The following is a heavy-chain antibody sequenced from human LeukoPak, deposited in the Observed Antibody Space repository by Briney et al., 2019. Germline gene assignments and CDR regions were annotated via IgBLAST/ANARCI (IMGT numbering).Heavy chain of an antibody. V-gene: IGHV1-46*01. D-gene: IGHD3-22*01. CDR3: ARVMGSGYYYNY. CDR2: ISPSGGST. J-gene: IGHJ4*02. Sequence: ASVKVSCKASGYTFTSYYMHWVRQAPGQGLEWMGIISPSGGSTTYAQKFQGRVTMTRDTSTSTVYMELSSLRSEDTAVYYCARVMGSGYYYNYWGQGTLVTVSS. CDR1: GYTFTSYY.